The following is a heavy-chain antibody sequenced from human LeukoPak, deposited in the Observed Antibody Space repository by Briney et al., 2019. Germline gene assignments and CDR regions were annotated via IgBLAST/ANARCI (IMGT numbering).Heavy chain of an antibody. CDR2: MNEVGSHI. Sequence: PGGSLRLSCSASGFISSTSAMNWVRQAPGKGLEWVSSMNEVGSHIYYRDSVKGRFTISRDNAKNSVYLQMNNLRAADTALYYCTRDPAYYLRYGYFDYWGQGILVTVSS. D-gene: IGHD1-26*01. J-gene: IGHJ4*02. CDR3: TRDPAYYLRYGYFDY. CDR1: GFISSTSA. V-gene: IGHV3-21*01.